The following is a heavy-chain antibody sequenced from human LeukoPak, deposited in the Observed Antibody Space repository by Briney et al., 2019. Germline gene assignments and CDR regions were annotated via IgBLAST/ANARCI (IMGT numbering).Heavy chain of an antibody. Sequence: PSETLSLTCTVSGGSISSGSYYWSWIRQPAGKGLEWIGRIYTSGSTNYNPSLKSRVTISVDTSKNQFSLKLSSVTAADTAVYYCARRGGDYIFPWFDPWGQGTLVTVSS. CDR2: IYTSGST. V-gene: IGHV4-61*02. D-gene: IGHD4-17*01. CDR1: GGSISSGSYY. J-gene: IGHJ5*02. CDR3: ARRGGDYIFPWFDP.